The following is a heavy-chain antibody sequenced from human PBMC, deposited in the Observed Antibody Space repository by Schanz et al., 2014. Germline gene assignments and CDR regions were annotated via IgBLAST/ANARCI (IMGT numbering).Heavy chain of an antibody. J-gene: IGHJ4*01. CDR1: GGSFSGYY. CDR2: IHHSGST. CDR3: ARGEWSTSQFDY. V-gene: IGHV4-34*01. D-gene: IGHD2-2*01. Sequence: QVQLQQWGAGLLKPSETLSLTCAVYGGSFSGYYWTWIRQPPGKGLEGIGEIHHSGSTNYNPSLKSRVTISMDTSKNQFSLNLSSVPAADTAVYYCARGEWSTSQFDYWGHGTLVTVSS.